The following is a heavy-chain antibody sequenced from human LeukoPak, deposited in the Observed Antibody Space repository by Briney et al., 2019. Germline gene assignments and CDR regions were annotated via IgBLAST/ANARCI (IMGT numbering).Heavy chain of an antibody. V-gene: IGHV3-53*04. CDR1: GFTVSGNY. CDR3: ARVDTAMVFEY. Sequence: GGSLRLSCAASGFTVSGNYMSWVRQAPGKGLEWVSVIYSGGSTYYADSVKGRFTISRHNSKNTLYLQMNSLRAEDTAVYYCARVDTAMVFEYWGQGTLVTVSS. J-gene: IGHJ4*02. CDR2: IYSGGST. D-gene: IGHD5-18*01.